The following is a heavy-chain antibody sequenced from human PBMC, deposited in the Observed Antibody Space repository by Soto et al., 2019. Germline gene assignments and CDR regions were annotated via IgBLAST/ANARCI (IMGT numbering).Heavy chain of an antibody. CDR2: IYYSGST. CDR1: GGSISSSSYY. D-gene: IGHD3-16*01. Sequence: QLQLQESGPGLVKPSETLSLTCTVSGGSISSSSYYWGWIRQPPGKGLEWIGSIYYSGSTYYNPSLKSRVSISVDTSKNQCSLKLSSVTAADTAVYYCARRGGSAAIDYWGQGTLVTVSS. CDR3: ARRGGSAAIDY. J-gene: IGHJ4*02. V-gene: IGHV4-39*01.